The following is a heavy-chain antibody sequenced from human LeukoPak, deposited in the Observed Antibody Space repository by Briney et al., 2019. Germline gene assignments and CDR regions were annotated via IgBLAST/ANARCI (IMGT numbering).Heavy chain of an antibody. CDR2: IYYSGSA. CDR3: ARVLGSSPLDY. D-gene: IGHD6-6*01. CDR1: GGSISSSSYY. V-gene: IGHV4-39*01. Sequence: PSETLSLTCTVSGGSISSSSYYWGWIRQPPGKGLEWIGSIYYSGSAYYNPSLKSRVTISVDTSKNQFSLKLSSVTAADTAVYYCARVLGSSPLDYWGQGTLVTVSS. J-gene: IGHJ4*02.